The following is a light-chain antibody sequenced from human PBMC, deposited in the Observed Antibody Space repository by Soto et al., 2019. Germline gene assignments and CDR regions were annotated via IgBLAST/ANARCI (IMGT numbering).Light chain of an antibody. CDR3: QQRSNWPPPYT. CDR1: QSVSSY. V-gene: IGKV3-11*01. Sequence: EIVLTQSPATLSLSPGERATLSCRASQSVSSYLAWYQQKPGQAPRLLIYDASNRATGIPARFSGSGSGPDFTLTISSLEPEDFAVYYCQQRSNWPPPYTFGQGTKLEIK. J-gene: IGKJ2*01. CDR2: DAS.